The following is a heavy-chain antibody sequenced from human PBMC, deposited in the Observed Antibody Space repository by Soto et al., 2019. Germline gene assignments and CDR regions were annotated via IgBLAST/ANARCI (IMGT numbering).Heavy chain of an antibody. J-gene: IGHJ6*02. V-gene: IGHV1-69*12. CDR3: ARDKDRPQLGGNYYYIMDV. CDR1: GGSFSTAA. D-gene: IGHD3-3*02. Sequence: QVQVVQSGAEVKKRGSSVKVSCKASGGSFSTAAISWVRQAPGQGLEWMGGIMPIFRTADYAQKFQGRVTITADESTSTVYLELSSLRSEDTAVYYCARDKDRPQLGGNYYYIMDVWGQGTTVTVSS. CDR2: IMPIFRTA.